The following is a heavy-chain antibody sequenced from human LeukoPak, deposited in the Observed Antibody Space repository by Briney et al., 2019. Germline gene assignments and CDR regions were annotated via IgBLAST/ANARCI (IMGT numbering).Heavy chain of an antibody. Sequence: PSGTLSLTCGVSGASISRPYWWIWVRQPPGKGLEWIAEISYSGNTHYNPSLKSRVIISLDKSKNLVFLKLSSVTAADTAVYYCAIPRIGHQGGFDYWGQGTLVTVSS. J-gene: IGHJ4*02. CDR3: AIPRIGHQGGFDY. CDR2: ISYSGNT. V-gene: IGHV4-4*02. CDR1: GASISRPYW. D-gene: IGHD1-26*01.